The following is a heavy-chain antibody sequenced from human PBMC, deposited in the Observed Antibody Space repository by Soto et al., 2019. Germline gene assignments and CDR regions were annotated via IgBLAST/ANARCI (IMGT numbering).Heavy chain of an antibody. D-gene: IGHD6-6*01. CDR1: GGTFSSYA. J-gene: IGHJ6*02. CDR2: IIPIFGTA. Sequence: QVQLVQSGAEVKKPGSSVKVSCKASGGTFSSYAISWVRQAPGQGLEWMGGIIPIFGTANYAQKFQGRVTITADESTSTAYMERSSLRSEDTAVYSCARVSSSSNYYYYGMDVWGQGTTVNVSS. V-gene: IGHV1-69*01. CDR3: ARVSSSSNYYYYGMDV.